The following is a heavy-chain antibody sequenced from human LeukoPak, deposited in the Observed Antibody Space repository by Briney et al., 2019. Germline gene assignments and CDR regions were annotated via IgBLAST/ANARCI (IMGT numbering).Heavy chain of an antibody. Sequence: SETLSLTCTVSGGSISSSSYSWGWVRQPPGKGLEWIGSIYYSGSTYYNPSLKSRVTISVDTSKNQFSLKLSSVTAADTAVYYCARDLRFTFDYWGQGTLVTVSS. V-gene: IGHV4-39*01. CDR1: GGSISSSSYS. CDR2: IYYSGST. J-gene: IGHJ4*02. CDR3: ARDLRFTFDY. D-gene: IGHD3-3*01.